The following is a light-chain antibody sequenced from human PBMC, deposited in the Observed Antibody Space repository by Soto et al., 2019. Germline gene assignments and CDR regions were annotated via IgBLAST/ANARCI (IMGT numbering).Light chain of an antibody. J-gene: IGKJ1*01. V-gene: IGKV3-15*01. CDR2: GAS. CDR1: QSVGSH. Sequence: EIVLTQSPGTLALSPCERATLSSRASQSVGSHLAWYQQKPGQAPRLLIYGASTRATGIPARFSGSGSGTEFTLTISSLQSEDFSVYSCQQYNNWPPAFGQGTKVDIK. CDR3: QQYNNWPPA.